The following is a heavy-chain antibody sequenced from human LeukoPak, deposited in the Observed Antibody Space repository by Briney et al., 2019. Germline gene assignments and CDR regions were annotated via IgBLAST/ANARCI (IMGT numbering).Heavy chain of an antibody. CDR3: AKSTRGWFDP. Sequence: PGGTLRLSCVASGFTFSTYGMSWVRQAPGKGLEWVSAISGSGGSTYYADSVKGRFTISRDNSKNTLYLQMNSLRAEDTAVYYCAKSTRGWFDPWGQGTLVTVSS. CDR1: GFTFSTYG. D-gene: IGHD1-1*01. V-gene: IGHV3-23*01. J-gene: IGHJ5*02. CDR2: ISGSGGST.